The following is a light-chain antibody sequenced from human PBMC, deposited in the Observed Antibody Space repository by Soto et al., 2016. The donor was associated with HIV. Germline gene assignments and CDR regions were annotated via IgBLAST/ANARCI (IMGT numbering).Light chain of an antibody. CDR3: QQYNSYSRT. Sequence: EIQMTQSPSSLSASVGDRVTITCRASQSISTYLNWYQQKPGKAPKLLIYAASNLQSGVPSRFSGSGSGTEFTLTISSLQPEDFATYYCQQYNSYSRTFGQRTKVEIK. V-gene: IGKV1-17*01. CDR1: QSISTY. J-gene: IGKJ1*01. CDR2: AAS.